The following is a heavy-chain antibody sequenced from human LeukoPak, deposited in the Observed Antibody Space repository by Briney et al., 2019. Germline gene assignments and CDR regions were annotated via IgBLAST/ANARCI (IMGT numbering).Heavy chain of an antibody. V-gene: IGHV4-31*03. Sequence: PWETLSLTRTVSGGSISSGGYYWSWIRQHPGKGLEWIGYIYYSGSTYYNPSLKSRVTISVETSKNQFPLKLSSVTAADTAVYYCASLTTVTPGGFYFDYWGQGTLVTVSS. J-gene: IGHJ4*02. CDR3: ASLTTVTPGGFYFDY. D-gene: IGHD4-17*01. CDR2: IYYSGST. CDR1: GGSISSGGYY.